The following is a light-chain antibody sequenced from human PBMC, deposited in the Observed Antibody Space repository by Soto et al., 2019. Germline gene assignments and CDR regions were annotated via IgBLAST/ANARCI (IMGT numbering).Light chain of an antibody. CDR2: DAS. CDR3: QQYNNWPLIT. Sequence: EIVLTHSQATLALSPCERATLSCSAGQLVSSNSLAWYQQKRGQAPRLLIHDASSRATGIPDRFSGSGSGTDFTLTISSLQSEDFAVYYCQQYNNWPLITFGQGTRLEIK. J-gene: IGKJ5*01. CDR1: QLVSSNS. V-gene: IGKV3D-15*01.